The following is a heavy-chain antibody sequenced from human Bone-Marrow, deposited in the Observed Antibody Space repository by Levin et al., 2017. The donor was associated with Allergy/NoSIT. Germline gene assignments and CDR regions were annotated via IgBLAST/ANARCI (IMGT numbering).Heavy chain of an antibody. D-gene: IGHD6-19*01. CDR1: GFTFSSYA. J-gene: IGHJ4*02. V-gene: IGHV3-23*01. CDR3: AKEGLAVAGYYFDS. CDR2: ISGSGTIT. Sequence: GESLKISCAASGFTFSSYAMSGVRQAPGKGLEWVSSISGSGTITHYAESVKGRFTISRDISKNMLHLQMNSLRAEDTAIYFCAKEGLAVAGYYFDSWGQGTLVTVSS.